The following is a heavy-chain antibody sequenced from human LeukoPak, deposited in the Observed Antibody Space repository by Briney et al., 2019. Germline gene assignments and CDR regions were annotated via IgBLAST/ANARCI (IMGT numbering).Heavy chain of an antibody. J-gene: IGHJ4*02. CDR3: VRAAIRVDFFDS. V-gene: IGHV3-21*01. CDR2: ISSSATYI. D-gene: IGHD2-2*01. Sequence: PAGSLRLSCAASGFLFGGHAMMWVRQAPGKGLEGVSSISSSATYINYADSGKGRFTSSREKAKKSLFLDMNSLRVEDAAVYYCVRAAIRVDFFDSWGQGTLVTVSS. CDR1: GFLFGGHA.